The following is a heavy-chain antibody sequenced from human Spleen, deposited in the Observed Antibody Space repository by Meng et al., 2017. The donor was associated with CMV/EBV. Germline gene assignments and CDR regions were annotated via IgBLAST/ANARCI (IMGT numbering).Heavy chain of an antibody. CDR2: IDPNSGDT. CDR1: GYTFTASY. J-gene: IGHJ4*02. Sequence: CKASGYTFTASYMHWVRQAPGQGLEWMGWIDPNSGDTNYAQRFQGRVTMTRDTSFSTAYMELRRLRSDDAAVYYCARGGGSSGYPQHWGQGTLVTVSS. CDR3: ARGGGSSGYPQH. D-gene: IGHD3-22*01. V-gene: IGHV1-2*02.